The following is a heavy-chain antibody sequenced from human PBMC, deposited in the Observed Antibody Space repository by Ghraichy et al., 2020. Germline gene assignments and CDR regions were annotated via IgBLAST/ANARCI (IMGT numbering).Heavy chain of an antibody. CDR3: ARVVSSGVYYYYYYGMDV. V-gene: IGHV4-59*01. Sequence: SETLSLTCTVSGGSISSYYWSWIRQPPGKGLEWIGYIYYSGSTNYNPSLKSRVTISVDTSKNQFSLKLSSVTAADTAVYYCARVVSSGVYYYYYYGMDVWGQGTTVTVSS. D-gene: IGHD6-19*01. CDR2: IYYSGST. CDR1: GGSISSYY. J-gene: IGHJ6*02.